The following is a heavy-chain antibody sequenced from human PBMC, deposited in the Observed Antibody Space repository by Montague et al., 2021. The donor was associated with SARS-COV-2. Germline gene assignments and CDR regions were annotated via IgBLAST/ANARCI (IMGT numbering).Heavy chain of an antibody. CDR3: TRLGWGYSDGLDY. Sequence: SLRLSCAASGFTVSSNYMSWVRQAPGKGLEWVSVIYSGGNTYYADSVKGRFTISRDNSKNTLYLQMNSLRAEDTAMYYCTRLGWGYSDGLDYWGQGTLVTVSS. CDR1: GFTVSSNY. D-gene: IGHD5-18*01. CDR2: IYSGGNT. V-gene: IGHV3-66*01. J-gene: IGHJ4*02.